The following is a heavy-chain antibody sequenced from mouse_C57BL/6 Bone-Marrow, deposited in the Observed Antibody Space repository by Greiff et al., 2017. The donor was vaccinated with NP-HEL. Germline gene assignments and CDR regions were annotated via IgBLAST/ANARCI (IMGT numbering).Heavy chain of an antibody. CDR1: GYTFTSYW. Sequence: VQLQQPGTELVKPGASVKLSCKASGYTFTSYWMHWVKQRPGQGLEWIGNINPSNGGPNYNEKFKSKATLTVDKSSSTAYMQLSSLTSEDSAVYYCARSGATVVYWYFDVWGTGTTVTVSS. V-gene: IGHV1-53*01. CDR3: ARSGATVVYWYFDV. J-gene: IGHJ1*03. D-gene: IGHD1-1*01. CDR2: INPSNGGP.